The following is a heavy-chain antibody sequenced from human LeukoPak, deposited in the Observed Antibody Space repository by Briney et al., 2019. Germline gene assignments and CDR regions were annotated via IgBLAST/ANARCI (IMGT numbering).Heavy chain of an antibody. CDR3: AKGAVAAAGPESNPFDY. CDR1: GFTVSSNY. CDR2: ISGSGGST. J-gene: IGHJ4*02. D-gene: IGHD6-13*01. Sequence: GGSLRLSCAASGFTVSSNYMSWVRQAPGKGLEWVSAISGSGGSTYYADSVKGRFTISRDNSKNTLYLQMNSLRAEDTAVYYCAKGAVAAAGPESNPFDYWGQGTLVTVSS. V-gene: IGHV3-23*01.